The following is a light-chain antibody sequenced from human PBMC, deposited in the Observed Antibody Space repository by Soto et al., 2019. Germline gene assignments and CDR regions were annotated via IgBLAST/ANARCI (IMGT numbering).Light chain of an antibody. CDR3: QQYNDWPPFT. V-gene: IGKV3-15*01. J-gene: IGKJ3*01. Sequence: EIVMTQSPATLSVSPGERATLSFGASQSVSNNLAWYQQKPGQAPRLLIYDASTRATGVTPRFSGSGSGTEFTLTISSLQSEDFAVYYCQQYNDWPPFTFGPGTKVDIK. CDR2: DAS. CDR1: QSVSNN.